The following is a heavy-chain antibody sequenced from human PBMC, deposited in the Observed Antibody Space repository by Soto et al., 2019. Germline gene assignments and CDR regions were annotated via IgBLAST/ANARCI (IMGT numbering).Heavy chain of an antibody. Sequence: GGSLRLSCAASGFTFSDYYMSWIRQAPGKGLEWVSYISSSGSTIYYADSVKGRFTISRDNAKNSLYLQMSSLRAEDTAVYYCARDFYYYDSSGQYWGQGTLVTVSS. V-gene: IGHV3-11*01. CDR2: ISSSGSTI. CDR1: GFTFSDYY. D-gene: IGHD3-22*01. CDR3: ARDFYYYDSSGQY. J-gene: IGHJ4*02.